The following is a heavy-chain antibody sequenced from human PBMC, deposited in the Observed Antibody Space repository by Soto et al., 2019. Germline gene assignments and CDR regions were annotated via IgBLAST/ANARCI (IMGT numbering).Heavy chain of an antibody. CDR1: GGSISSGGYY. CDR2: IYYSGST. D-gene: IGHD3-10*01. V-gene: IGHV4-61*08. CDR3: ARVRGAVVRGNVIFEP. J-gene: IGHJ5*02. Sequence: SETLSLTCAVCGGSISSGGYYWSWIRQHPGKGLEWIGYIYYSGSTNYNPSLKSRVTISVDTSKNQFSLKLSSVTAADTAVYYCARVRGAVVRGNVIFEPWGQGTLVTVSS.